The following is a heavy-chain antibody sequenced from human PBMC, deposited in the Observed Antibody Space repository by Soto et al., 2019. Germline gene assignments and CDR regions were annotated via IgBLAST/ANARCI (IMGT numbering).Heavy chain of an antibody. D-gene: IGHD3-3*02. J-gene: IGHJ6*02. Sequence: GASVKVSCKASGYTFTSYDINWVRQAIGQGLEWMGWMNPNSGNTGYAQKFQGRVTMTRNTSISTAYMELSSLRSEDTAVYYCARGEHFHYYYYGMDVWGQGTTVTVSS. V-gene: IGHV1-8*01. CDR2: MNPNSGNT. CDR1: GYTFTSYD. CDR3: ARGEHFHYYYYGMDV.